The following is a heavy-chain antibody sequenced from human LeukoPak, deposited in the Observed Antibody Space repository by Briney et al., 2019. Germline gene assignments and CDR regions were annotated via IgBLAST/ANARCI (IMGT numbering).Heavy chain of an antibody. D-gene: IGHD4-17*01. CDR2: ISSSSSYI. CDR1: GFTFSSYS. Sequence: GGSLRLSCAASGFTFSSYSMNWVRQAPGKGLEWVSSISSSSSYIYYADSVKGRFTISRDNAKNSLYLQMNSLRAEDTAVYYCARGQGVNGDYFDYWGQGTLVTVSS. J-gene: IGHJ4*02. CDR3: ARGQGVNGDYFDY. V-gene: IGHV3-21*01.